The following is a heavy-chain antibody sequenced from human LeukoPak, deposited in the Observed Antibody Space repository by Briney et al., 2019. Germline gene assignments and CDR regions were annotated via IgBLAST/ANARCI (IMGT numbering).Heavy chain of an antibody. V-gene: IGHV1-2*02. CDR2: INPNRGGT. J-gene: IGHJ6*02. CDR3: ARDLRRLGYCSSTSCDVGYYYYGIDV. D-gene: IGHD2-2*01. CDR1: GYTFTSYY. Sequence: ASVKVSCKASGYTFTSYYMHWVRQAPGQGLEWMGWINPNRGGTNYAQKFQGRVTMTRDTSISTAYMELSRLRSDDTAVYYCARDLRRLGYCSSTSCDVGYYYYGIDVWGQGTTVTVSS.